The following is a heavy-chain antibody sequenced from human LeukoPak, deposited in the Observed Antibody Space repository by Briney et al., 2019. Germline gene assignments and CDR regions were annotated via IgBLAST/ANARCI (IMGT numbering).Heavy chain of an antibody. Sequence: GGSLRLSCAASGFTFSTYCMHWVRQAPGKGPMWVSRICPDGTVTNYADSVKARFIISRDNARNTVYLQMNSLRVKDTAVYYCVRDFRSADYWGQGTLVTVSS. CDR2: ICPDGTVT. J-gene: IGHJ4*02. CDR3: VRDFRSADY. CDR1: GFTFSTYC. V-gene: IGHV3-74*01.